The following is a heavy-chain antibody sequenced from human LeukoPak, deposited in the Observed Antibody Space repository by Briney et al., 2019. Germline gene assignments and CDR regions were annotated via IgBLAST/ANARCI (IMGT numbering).Heavy chain of an antibody. V-gene: IGHV1-8*01. CDR2: MNPNSGNT. D-gene: IGHD6-19*01. Sequence: ASVKVSCKASGYTFTSYDINWVRQATGQGLEWMGWMNPNSGNTGYAQKFQGIVTMTRNTSISTAYMELSSLRSEDTAVYYCARGPWVAGSYYFDYWGQGILVTVSS. CDR3: ARGPWVAGSYYFDY. J-gene: IGHJ4*02. CDR1: GYTFTSYD.